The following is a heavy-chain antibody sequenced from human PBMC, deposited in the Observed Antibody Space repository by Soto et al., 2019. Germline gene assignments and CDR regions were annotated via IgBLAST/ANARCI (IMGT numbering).Heavy chain of an antibody. Sequence: SETLSLTCTVSGGSISSGGYYWSWIRQHPGKGLEWIGYIYYSGSTYYNPSLKSRVTISVDTSKNQFSLKLSSVTAADTAVYYCARVEQQLVTYYYYGMDVWGQGTTVTVS. V-gene: IGHV4-31*03. CDR2: IYYSGST. J-gene: IGHJ6*02. CDR3: ARVEQQLVTYYYYGMDV. CDR1: GGSISSGGYY. D-gene: IGHD6-13*01.